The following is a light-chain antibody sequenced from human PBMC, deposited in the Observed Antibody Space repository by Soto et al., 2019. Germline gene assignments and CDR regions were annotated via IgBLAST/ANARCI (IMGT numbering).Light chain of an antibody. CDR3: QQYSTYPGT. J-gene: IGKJ1*01. Sequence: DIQMTQSPSTLSASVGDRVTITCRASQSISSWLAWYQQKPGKAPKVLIFDASSLESGVPSRFSGSGSATEFTLTISSLQPDDFATYDCQQYSTYPGTFGQGTKVEIK. CDR2: DAS. CDR1: QSISSW. V-gene: IGKV1-5*01.